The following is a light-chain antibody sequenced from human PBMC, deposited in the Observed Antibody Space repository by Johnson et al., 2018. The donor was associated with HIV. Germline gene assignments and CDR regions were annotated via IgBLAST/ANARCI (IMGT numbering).Light chain of an antibody. CDR2: ENT. CDR1: SSNIGDNY. V-gene: IGLV1-51*02. Sequence: QSVLTQPPSVSATPGQKVTISCSGSSSNIGDNYVSWYQQLPGTAPKLHIYENTKRPSGIPDRFSGSKSGTSASLAISGLQAEDQADYYCAAWDDSLNGYYVFGTGTTVSGL. J-gene: IGLJ1*01. CDR3: AAWDDSLNGYYV.